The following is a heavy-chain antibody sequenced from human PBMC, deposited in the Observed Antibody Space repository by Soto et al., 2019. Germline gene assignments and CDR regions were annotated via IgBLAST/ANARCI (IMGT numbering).Heavy chain of an antibody. CDR3: AKWLSGGYCGGGSCYYFDY. CDR1: GFTFSSYA. D-gene: IGHD2-15*01. V-gene: IGHV3-23*01. CDR2: ISSGGSST. Sequence: EVQVLESGGGLVQPGGSLRLSCAASGFTFSSYAMSWVRQAPGKGLEWVSTISSGGSSTYYADSVKGQFTISRDNSKNTLYLQMNSLRAEDTAVYYCAKWLSGGYCGGGSCYYFDYWGQGTLVTVSS. J-gene: IGHJ4*02.